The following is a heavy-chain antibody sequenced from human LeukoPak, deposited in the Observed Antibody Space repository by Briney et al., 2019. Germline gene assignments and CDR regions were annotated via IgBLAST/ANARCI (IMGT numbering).Heavy chain of an antibody. CDR2: ISGSGVNT. Sequence: GGSLRLSCAASGFTFGSYAMTWVRQTPGKGLEWVSAISGSGVNTYYAESVKGRFTISRDNSRDTLYLQMNTLRAEDTAVYYCMKEDSDSYGSGSYYNDDHWGQGTLVSVSS. D-gene: IGHD3-10*01. CDR3: MKEDSDSYGSGSYYNDDH. J-gene: IGHJ4*02. CDR1: GFTFGSYA. V-gene: IGHV3-23*01.